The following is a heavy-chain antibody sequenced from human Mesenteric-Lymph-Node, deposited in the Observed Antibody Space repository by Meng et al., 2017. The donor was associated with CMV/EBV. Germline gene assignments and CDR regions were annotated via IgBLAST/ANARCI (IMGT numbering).Heavy chain of an antibody. CDR2: IDPGNSHT. D-gene: IGHD4-23*01. CDR1: GYRVTDDW. Sequence: SGYRVTDDWSNWVRQMPGKGLKWMGRIDPGNSHTNYSPSFQGPVTMSVDKSITTAYLQWSSLKASDTAMYYCARLAYYGGKPIGADPWGQGTLVTVSS. J-gene: IGHJ5*02. CDR3: ARLAYYGGKPIGADP. V-gene: IGHV5-10-1*01.